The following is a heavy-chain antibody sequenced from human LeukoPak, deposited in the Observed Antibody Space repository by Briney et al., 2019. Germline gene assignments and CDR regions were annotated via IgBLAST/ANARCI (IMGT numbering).Heavy chain of an antibody. CDR1: GFTFSNAW. CDR2: INSDGSST. J-gene: IGHJ3*01. V-gene: IGHV3-74*01. D-gene: IGHD4-17*01. CDR3: ARDYGDAFDV. Sequence: PGGSLRLSCAASGFTFSNAWMSWVRQAPGKGLVWVSLINSDGSSTNYADSVKGRFTIYRDNAKNTLYLQMNSLRAEVTAVYYCARDYGDAFDVWGQGTMVTVSS.